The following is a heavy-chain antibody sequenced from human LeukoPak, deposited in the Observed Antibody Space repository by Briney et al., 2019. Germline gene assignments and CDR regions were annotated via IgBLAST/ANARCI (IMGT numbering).Heavy chain of an antibody. CDR1: GGSINNYY. CDR2: ISYSGST. J-gene: IGHJ4*02. D-gene: IGHD6-13*01. V-gene: IGHV4-59*01. CDR3: ARDAAAAGTPFDY. Sequence: SETLSLTCAVSGGSINNYYWSWIRQPPGKGLEWIGYISYSGSTNYNASLRSRVTISVDTSKNQFSLKLSSVTAADTAVYYCARDAAAAGTPFDYWGQGTLVTVSS.